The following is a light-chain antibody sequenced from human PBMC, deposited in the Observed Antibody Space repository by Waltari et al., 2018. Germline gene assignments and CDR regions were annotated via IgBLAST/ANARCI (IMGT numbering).Light chain of an antibody. CDR1: NSDVGGYNF. J-gene: IGLJ1*01. V-gene: IGLV2-14*01. CDR2: DVS. Sequence: QSALTQPASVSGSPGQSITISCTGSNSDVGGYNFVSWYQQHPGKAPKLMIYDVSNRPPGVSNRFSGSKSGNTASLTISGLQPEDAADYYCNSYSTSSTFVFGTGTRVTVL. CDR3: NSYSTSSTFV.